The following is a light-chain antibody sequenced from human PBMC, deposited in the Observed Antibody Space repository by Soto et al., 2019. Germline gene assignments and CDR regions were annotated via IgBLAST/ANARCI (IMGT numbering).Light chain of an antibody. CDR2: EVS. V-gene: IGLV2-8*01. CDR3: SSYAGSLNFGV. CDR1: SSDVGGYNY. Sequence: QSALTQPASVSGSPGQSITISCTGTSSDVGGYNYVSWYQQHPGKAPKLMIYEVSKRPSGVPDRFSGSKSGNTASLTVSGLQAEDEADYYCSSYAGSLNFGVFGGGTMLTVL. J-gene: IGLJ2*01.